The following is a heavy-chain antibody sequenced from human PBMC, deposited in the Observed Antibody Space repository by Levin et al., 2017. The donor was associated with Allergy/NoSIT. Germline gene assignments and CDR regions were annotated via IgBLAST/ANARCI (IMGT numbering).Heavy chain of an antibody. CDR1: GYTFTSYG. CDR2: ISAYNGNT. V-gene: IGHV1-18*01. CDR3: ARGSCSSTSCYMPIGGYYYYGMDV. Sequence: GASVKVSCKASGYTFTSYGISWVRQAPGQGLEWMGWISAYNGNTNYAQKLQGRVTMTTDTSTSTAYMELRSLRSDDTAVYYCARGSCSSTSCYMPIGGYYYYGMDVWGQGTTVTVSS. D-gene: IGHD2-2*02. J-gene: IGHJ6*02.